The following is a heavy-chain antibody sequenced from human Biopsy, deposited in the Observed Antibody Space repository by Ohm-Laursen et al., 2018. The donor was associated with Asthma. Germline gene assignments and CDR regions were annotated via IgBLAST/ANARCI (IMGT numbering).Heavy chain of an antibody. CDR3: VRQSGYRSGWPKLLFVYYGMDV. D-gene: IGHD6-19*01. CDR1: GFTFSTSW. J-gene: IGHJ6*02. Sequence: LRLSCAASGFTFSTSWMTWIRQSPGKGLEWIGSLHYSGSPYYTFYNPSLGSRVTIPLDASKIEFSLRLTYVTAADTAQYYCVRQSGYRSGWPKLLFVYYGMDVWGPGTTVTVSS. CDR2: LHYSGSP. V-gene: IGHV4-39*01.